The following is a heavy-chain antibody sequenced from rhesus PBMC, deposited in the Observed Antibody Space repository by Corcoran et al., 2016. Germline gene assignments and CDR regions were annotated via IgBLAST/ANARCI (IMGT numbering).Heavy chain of an antibody. D-gene: IGHD3-40*01. J-gene: IGHJ4*01. CDR3: ARHRTIPLGVDY. CDR1: GGSISGNNY. V-gene: IGHV4-73*01. Sequence: QVKLQQWGEGLVQPSETLSPTCAVHGGSISGNNYWTWIRPPPGKGLEWIGYNEGNSASTSYNPSLKNRVTISKDTSKNQFSLKLSSVTAADTAVYYCARHRTIPLGVDYWGQGVLVTVSS. CDR2: NEGNSAST.